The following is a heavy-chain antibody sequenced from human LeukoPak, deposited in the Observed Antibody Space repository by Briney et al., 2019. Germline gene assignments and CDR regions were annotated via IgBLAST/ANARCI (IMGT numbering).Heavy chain of an antibody. D-gene: IGHD5-18*01. CDR1: GYTFTSYD. V-gene: IGHV1-8*01. J-gene: IGHJ5*02. CDR3: ARGVRPRGYSYGYLYWFDP. CDR2: MNPNSGNT. Sequence: GASVKVSRKASGYTFTSYDINWVRQATGQGLEWMGWMNPNSGNTGYAQKFQGRVTMTRNTSISTAYMELSSLRSEDTAVYYCARGVRPRGYSYGYLYWFDPWGQGTLVTVSS.